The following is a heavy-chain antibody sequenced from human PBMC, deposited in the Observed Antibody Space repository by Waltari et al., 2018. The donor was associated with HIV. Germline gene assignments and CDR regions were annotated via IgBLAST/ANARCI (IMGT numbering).Heavy chain of an antibody. V-gene: IGHV1-18*04. Sequence: QVQLVQSGTEVKKPGASVKVSCKASGYPFTQNGISWVRQAPGQGLEWMGWTSTYNLNTNYAQKFQGRITLTRDTSTSTVYMELMSLTSDDTAVYYCAREGFCRGGSCYSGAVDIWGQGTLVTVSS. CDR3: AREGFCRGGSCYSGAVDI. J-gene: IGHJ3*02. CDR2: TSTYNLNT. D-gene: IGHD2-15*01. CDR1: GYPFTQNG.